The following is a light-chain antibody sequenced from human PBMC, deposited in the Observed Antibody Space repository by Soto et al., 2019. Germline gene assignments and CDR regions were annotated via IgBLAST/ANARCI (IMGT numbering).Light chain of an antibody. CDR3: QQYNSYWT. CDR1: QSVGSW. J-gene: IGKJ1*01. Sequence: QMTQSPSTLSASVGDRVTISCRASQSVGSWLAWYQQKPGKAPNLLIYKASNLQSGVPLRFSGSGSGTEFILTISSLQPDDSGTYYCQQYNSYWTFGQGTKVEI. V-gene: IGKV1-5*03. CDR2: KAS.